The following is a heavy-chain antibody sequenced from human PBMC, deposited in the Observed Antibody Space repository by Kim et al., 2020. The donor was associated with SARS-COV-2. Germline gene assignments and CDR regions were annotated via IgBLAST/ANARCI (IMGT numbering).Heavy chain of an antibody. D-gene: IGHD3-3*01. J-gene: IGHJ5*02. Sequence: SETLSLTCTVSGGSISSFYWSWIRQPPGKGLEWIGYINFSGSTDYNPSLKSRVTISVDTSKNQFSLKLSSVTAADTAVYYCAVWSGGRKRFDPWGQGTLVTVSS. V-gene: IGHV4-59*01. CDR2: INFSGST. CDR1: GGSISSFY. CDR3: AVWSGGRKRFDP.